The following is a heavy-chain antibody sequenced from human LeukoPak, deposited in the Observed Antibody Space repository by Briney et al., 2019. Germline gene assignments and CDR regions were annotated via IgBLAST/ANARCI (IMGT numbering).Heavy chain of an antibody. D-gene: IGHD3-16*01. J-gene: IGHJ6*02. CDR1: GFTFSSYS. V-gene: IGHV3-21*01. CDR3: ARVKKISYSYYYRMDV. CDR2: ISNSSSYI. Sequence: GGSLRLSCAASGFTFSSYSMNWVRQPPGKGLEWVSSISNSSSYIYYADSVKGRFTISRDNAKNSLYLKMNTLRAEDTAVYYWARVKKISYSYYYRMDVWGQGTTVTVSS.